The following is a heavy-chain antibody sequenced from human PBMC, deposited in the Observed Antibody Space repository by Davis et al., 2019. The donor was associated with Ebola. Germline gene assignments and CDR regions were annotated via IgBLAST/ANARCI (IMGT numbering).Heavy chain of an antibody. Sequence: ASVKVSCKTSGYTFTSYGITWVRQAPGQGLEWMGWSSTSNGNTNYAQKLQGRVTMTTDTSTSNAYMELRSLRSDDTAMYYCVRDFWSDDPDYWGQGILVTVSS. CDR2: SSTSNGNT. CDR3: VRDFWSDDPDY. J-gene: IGHJ4*02. D-gene: IGHD3-3*01. CDR1: GYTFTSYG. V-gene: IGHV1-18*01.